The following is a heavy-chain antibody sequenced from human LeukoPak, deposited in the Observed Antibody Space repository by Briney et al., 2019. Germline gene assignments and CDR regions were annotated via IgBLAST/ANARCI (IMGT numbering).Heavy chain of an antibody. D-gene: IGHD6-19*01. Sequence: GGSLRLSCAASGFPFNDYAMHWVRQAPGKGLEWVSGVNWNGDDTGYADSVKGRFTISRDNAKNSLYLQMNSLRAEGTASYYCAKASGWPIYYGMDVWGQGTTVTVSS. J-gene: IGHJ6*02. CDR1: GFPFNDYA. CDR2: VNWNGDDT. V-gene: IGHV3-9*01. CDR3: AKASGWPIYYGMDV.